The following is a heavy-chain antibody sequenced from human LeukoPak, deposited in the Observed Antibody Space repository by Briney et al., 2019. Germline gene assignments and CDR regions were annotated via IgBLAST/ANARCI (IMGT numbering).Heavy chain of an antibody. V-gene: IGHV4-39*07. Sequence: KPSETLSLTCTVSGGSISSSSYYWGWIRQPPGKGLEWIGSIYYSGSTYYNPSLKSRVTISVDTSKNQFSLKLSSVTAADTAVYYCARAVNKTLYSSGWYLTKRESSRYFDYWGQGTLVTVSS. CDR1: GGSISSSSYY. CDR3: ARAVNKTLYSSGWYLTKRESSRYFDY. J-gene: IGHJ4*02. D-gene: IGHD6-19*01. CDR2: IYYSGST.